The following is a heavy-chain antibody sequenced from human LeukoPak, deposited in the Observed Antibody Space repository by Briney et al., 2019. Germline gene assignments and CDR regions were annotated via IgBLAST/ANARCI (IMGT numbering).Heavy chain of an antibody. V-gene: IGHV3-66*01. J-gene: IGHJ4*02. D-gene: IGHD6-13*01. CDR1: GVTAISNY. Sequence: GGSLRHSCAASGVTAISNYMSGGRQGPGEGLGWFSVIYSGGSTYYADSVKGRFTISRDNSKNTLYLQMNSLRAEDTAVYYCASAHSSSWQFDYWGQGTLVTVSS. CDR3: ASAHSSSWQFDY. CDR2: IYSGGST.